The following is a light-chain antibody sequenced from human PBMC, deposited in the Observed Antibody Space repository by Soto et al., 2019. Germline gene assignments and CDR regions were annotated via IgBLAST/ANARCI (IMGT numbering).Light chain of an antibody. CDR2: DAS. CDR1: QTLSRT. V-gene: IGKV3-15*01. J-gene: IGKJ1*01. Sequence: EIVLMQSPGTLSLSPGERATLSCRASQTLSRTYIAWYQQKPGQAPRLLIYDASTRATGTPARFSGSGSGTEFTLTISSLQSEDFAVYYCHQYNNWPPWTFGQGTKVDNK. CDR3: HQYNNWPPWT.